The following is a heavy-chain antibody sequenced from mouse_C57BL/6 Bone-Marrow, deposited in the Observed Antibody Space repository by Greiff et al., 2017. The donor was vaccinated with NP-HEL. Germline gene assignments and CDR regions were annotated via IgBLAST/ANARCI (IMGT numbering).Heavy chain of an antibody. D-gene: IGHD2-5*01. CDR1: GYTFTSSG. CDR3: ARRYSNTYYAMDY. CDR2: IYPRSGNT. J-gene: IGHJ4*01. Sequence: VQLQQSGAELARPGASVKLSCKASGYTFTSSGISWVKQRTGQGLEWIGEIYPRSGNTYYNEKFKGKATLTADKSSSTAYMELRSLTSEDSAVYFCARRYSNTYYAMDYWGQGTSVTVSA. V-gene: IGHV1-81*01.